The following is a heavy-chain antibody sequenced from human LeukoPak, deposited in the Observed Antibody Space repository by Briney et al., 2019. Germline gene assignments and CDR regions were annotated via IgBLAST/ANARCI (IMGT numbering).Heavy chain of an antibody. J-gene: IGHJ5*02. CDR2: INPNTGGT. CDR1: GYSFTGYY. V-gene: IGHV1-2*02. Sequence: ASVKVSCKASGYSFTGYYMHWVRQAPGQRLEWMGWINPNTGGTNYAQKFKGRVTMTRDTSISTAYMELSGLRSDDTAVYYCARDYMAVAVLGPDVTWFDPWGQGTLVTVSS. D-gene: IGHD6-19*01. CDR3: ARDYMAVAVLGPDVTWFDP.